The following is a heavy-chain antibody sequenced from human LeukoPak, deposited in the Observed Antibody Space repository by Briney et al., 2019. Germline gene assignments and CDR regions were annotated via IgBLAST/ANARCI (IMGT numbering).Heavy chain of an antibody. CDR3: ARDRRDSGSRYKRAFDI. CDR2: ISSSSSYI. Sequence: GGSLRLSCAASGFTFSSYSMNWVRQAPGKGLEWDSSISSSSSYIYYADSVKGRFTISRDNAKNSLYLQMNSLRAEDTAVYYCARDRRDSGSRYKRAFDIWGQGTMVTVSS. CDR1: GFTFSSYS. V-gene: IGHV3-21*01. D-gene: IGHD3-10*01. J-gene: IGHJ3*02.